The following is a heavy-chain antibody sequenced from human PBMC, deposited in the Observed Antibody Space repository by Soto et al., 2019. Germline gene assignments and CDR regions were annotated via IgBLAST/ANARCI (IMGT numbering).Heavy chain of an antibody. V-gene: IGHV3-15*07. J-gene: IGHJ6*02. Sequence: GESLKISCAASGFTFSNAWMNWVRQAPGKGLEWVGRIKSKTDGGTTDYAAPVKGRFTISRDDSKNTLYLQMNSLKTEDTAVYYCTTDRGSSGWYSLGSGYYYGMDVWGQGTTVTVSS. CDR1: GFTFSNAW. D-gene: IGHD6-19*01. CDR2: IKSKTDGGTT. CDR3: TTDRGSSGWYSLGSGYYYGMDV.